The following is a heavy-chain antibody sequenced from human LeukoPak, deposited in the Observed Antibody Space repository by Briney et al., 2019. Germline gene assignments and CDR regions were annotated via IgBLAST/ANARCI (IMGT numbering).Heavy chain of an antibody. J-gene: IGHJ5*02. Sequence: SGGSLRLSCAASGFTFSSYAMSWVRQAPGKGLEWVSAISGSGGSTYYADSVKGRFTISRDNSKNTLYLQMNSLRAEDTAVYYCAKASSSWYHMSWFDPWGQGTLVTVSS. CDR3: AKASSSWYHMSWFDP. CDR2: ISGSGGST. V-gene: IGHV3-23*01. D-gene: IGHD6-13*01. CDR1: GFTFSSYA.